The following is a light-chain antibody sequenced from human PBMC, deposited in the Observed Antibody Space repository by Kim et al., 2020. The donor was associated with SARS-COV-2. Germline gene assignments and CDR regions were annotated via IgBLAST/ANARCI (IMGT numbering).Light chain of an antibody. V-gene: IGKV1-12*01. CDR3: QQDNSFPLT. CDR2: GAS. J-gene: IGKJ4*01. CDR1: QGSSSW. Sequence: ASVGGSITISGRSSQGSSSWLAWYQQKAGKAPKLLIYGASSLQSGVPSRFSGSGSGTDFTLTISSLQPEDVATYYCQQDNSFPLTFGGGTKVDIK.